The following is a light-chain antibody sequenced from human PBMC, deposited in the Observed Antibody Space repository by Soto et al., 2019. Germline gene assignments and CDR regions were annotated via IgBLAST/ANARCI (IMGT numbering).Light chain of an antibody. V-gene: IGLV1-51*01. CDR2: DDN. Sequence: QSVLTQPPSVSAAPGQKVTISCSGSSSNIGGNSVSWYQQLPGTAPKLLIYDDNKRPSGFPDRFSGSKSGTSATLGITGFQTGDEADYYCGSWDSSLSAYVFGNGTKVTVL. CDR3: GSWDSSLSAYV. J-gene: IGLJ1*01. CDR1: SSNIGGNS.